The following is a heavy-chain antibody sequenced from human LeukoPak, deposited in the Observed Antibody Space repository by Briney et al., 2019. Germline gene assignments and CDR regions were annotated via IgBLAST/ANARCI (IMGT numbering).Heavy chain of an antibody. CDR3: AKGRVWFDY. J-gene: IGHJ4*02. CDR1: GFTFSSYA. V-gene: IGHV3-23*01. CDR2: ISGSGGSTNSAKSGSGGST. Sequence: GGSLRPSCVTSGFTFSSYAMSWVRQAPGKGLEWVSSISGSGGSTNSAKSGSGGSTYYADSVKGRFTISRDNPKNTLYLQMNSLRAEDTAVYYCAKGRVWFDYWGQGTLVTVSS. D-gene: IGHD6-13*01.